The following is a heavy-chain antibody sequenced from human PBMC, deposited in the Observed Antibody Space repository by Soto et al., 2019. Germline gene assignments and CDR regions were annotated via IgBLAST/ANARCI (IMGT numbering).Heavy chain of an antibody. D-gene: IGHD6-19*01. CDR3: ARMYTSGWNYFDY. CDR2: INPNSGGT. V-gene: IGHV1-2*02. Sequence: ASVKVSCKDSGYTFTGYYLHWVRQAPGQGLEWMGWINPNSGGTNYAQKFQGRVTMTRDTSISTAYMELSRLSSDDTADYYCARMYTSGWNYFDYWGQGTQVTVSS. J-gene: IGHJ4*02. CDR1: GYTFTGYY.